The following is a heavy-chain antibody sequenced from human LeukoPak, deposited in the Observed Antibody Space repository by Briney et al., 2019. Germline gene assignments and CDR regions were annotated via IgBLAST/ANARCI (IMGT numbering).Heavy chain of an antibody. D-gene: IGHD5-12*01. CDR3: AKGGYDYVEVGYFDY. CDR1: GFTFASYA. J-gene: IGHJ4*02. V-gene: IGHV3-23*01. Sequence: GGSLRLSCAASGFTFASYAMSWVRQTPGKGLEWVSVIIGCVASTYYADSVKGRFTISRDNSKNTLYLQMNSLRADDTAVYYCAKGGYDYVEVGYFDYWGQGTLVTVSS. CDR2: IIGCVAST.